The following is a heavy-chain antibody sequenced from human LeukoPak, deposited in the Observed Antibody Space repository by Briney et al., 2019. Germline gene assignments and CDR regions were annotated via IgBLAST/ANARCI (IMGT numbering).Heavy chain of an antibody. CDR3: AKSSSSWSYYFNY. Sequence: GGSLRLSCAASGFTFSGYAMAWVRQAPGKGLEGVSSITITGSSPSYADSVKGRFTVSRDNSKNTLYLQMNSLRAEDTAVYFCAKSSSSWSYYFNYWGQGTLVTVSS. V-gene: IGHV3-23*01. J-gene: IGHJ4*02. D-gene: IGHD6-13*01. CDR2: ITITGSSP. CDR1: GFTFSGYA.